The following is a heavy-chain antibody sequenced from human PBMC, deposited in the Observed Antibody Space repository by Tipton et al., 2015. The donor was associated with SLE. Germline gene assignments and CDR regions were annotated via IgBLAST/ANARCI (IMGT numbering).Heavy chain of an antibody. CDR3: AREPTGTRDGMDV. CDR2: MNANSGNT. J-gene: IGHJ6*02. V-gene: IGHV1-8*01. Sequence: QLVQSGAEVKKPGASVKVSCKAAGFTFSGYDFNWVRQATGQGLEWMGWMNANSGNTGYAQKFQGRITLTRDTALSTVYLELSSLRFDDTAVYYCAREPTGTRDGMDVWGQGTTVIVSS. D-gene: IGHD1-1*01. CDR1: GFTFSGYD.